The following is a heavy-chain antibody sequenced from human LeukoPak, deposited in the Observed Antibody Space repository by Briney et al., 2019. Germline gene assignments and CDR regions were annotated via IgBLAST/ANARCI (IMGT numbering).Heavy chain of an antibody. J-gene: IGHJ4*02. CDR3: AKVLIKGGTRMDFDF. CDR1: GYTLTELS. V-gene: IGHV1-24*01. D-gene: IGHD2-8*01. Sequence: ASVKVSCKVSGYTLTELSMHWVRQAPGKGLEWMGRFGPVDGQTIYAQKFQGRVTMTEDTSADTAYMDLSSLRSDDTAIYYCAKVLIKGGTRMDFDFWGQGILVTVSS. CDR2: FGPVDGQT.